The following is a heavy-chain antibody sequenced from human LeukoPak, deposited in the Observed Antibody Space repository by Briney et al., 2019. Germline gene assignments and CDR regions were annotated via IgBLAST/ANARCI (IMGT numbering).Heavy chain of an antibody. CDR3: ARDVLSGYYRLASGAFDI. CDR1: GYSISNGYY. CDR2: FYYRGIT. V-gene: IGHV4-38-2*02. J-gene: IGHJ3*02. D-gene: IGHD3-3*01. Sequence: SETLSLTCTVSGYSISNGYYWGWIRQPPGKGLEWIGNFYYRGITSYNPSLKSRVTISVDTSKNQFSLKLSSVTAADTAVYYCARDVLSGYYRLASGAFDIWGQGTMVTVSS.